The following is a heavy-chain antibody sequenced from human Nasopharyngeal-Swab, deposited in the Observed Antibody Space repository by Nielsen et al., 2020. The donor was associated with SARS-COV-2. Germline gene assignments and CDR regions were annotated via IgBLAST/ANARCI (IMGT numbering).Heavy chain of an antibody. J-gene: IGHJ4*02. D-gene: IGHD3-10*01. V-gene: IGHV4-34*01. CDR2: INHSGST. CDR1: GGSFSGYY. Sequence: SETLTLTWAVYGGSFSGYYWSWIRQPPGKGLEWIGEINHSGSTNYNPSLKSRVTISVDTSKNQFSLKLSSVTAADTAVYYCARLDYYYGSGSYRYWGQGTLVTVSS. CDR3: ARLDYYYGSGSYRY.